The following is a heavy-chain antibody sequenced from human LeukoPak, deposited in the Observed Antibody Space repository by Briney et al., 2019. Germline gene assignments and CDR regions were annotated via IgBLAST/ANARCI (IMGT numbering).Heavy chain of an antibody. J-gene: IGHJ5*02. CDR2: IKSRVHGGTT. Sequence: PGGSLRLSCAASGFTFADAWMSWVRQVPGKGPEWIGLIKSRVHGGTTDYAAPVKGRFTISRDDSKNTLYLQMNSLKTEDTAVYYCTTDPAITIFGDINWFDPWGQGTLVTVSS. CDR3: TTDPAITIFGDINWFDP. CDR1: GFTFADAW. D-gene: IGHD3-3*01. V-gene: IGHV3-15*01.